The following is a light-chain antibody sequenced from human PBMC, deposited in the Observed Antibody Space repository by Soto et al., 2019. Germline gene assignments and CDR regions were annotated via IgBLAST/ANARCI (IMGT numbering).Light chain of an antibody. V-gene: IGLV2-14*01. CDR2: EVT. Sequence: QSALTQPASVSGSPGQSITISCTGTSSDVGGYNFVSWYQQHPGKAPKLMIYEVTDRPSGVSNRFSGSKSGTTASLTISGLQAEDDADYYCSSYTSRNTLAFGGGTKLTVL. J-gene: IGLJ2*01. CDR1: SSDVGGYNF. CDR3: SSYTSRNTLA.